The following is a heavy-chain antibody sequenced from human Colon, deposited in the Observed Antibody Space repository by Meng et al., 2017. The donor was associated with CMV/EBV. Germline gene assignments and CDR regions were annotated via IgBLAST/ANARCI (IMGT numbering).Heavy chain of an antibody. Sequence: GESLKISCAASGFVFSDYSMNWVRQAPGKGLEWVSSISSISTYRYFADSVKGRFTVSRDNVKSLLYLEMNSLRADDTAVYYCARITYNYGSGTFAEPEDGWYFDLWGRGTLVTVSS. CDR2: ISSISTYR. CDR3: ARITYNYGSGTFAEPEDGWYFDL. CDR1: GFVFSDYS. V-gene: IGHV3-21*06. D-gene: IGHD3-10*01. J-gene: IGHJ2*01.